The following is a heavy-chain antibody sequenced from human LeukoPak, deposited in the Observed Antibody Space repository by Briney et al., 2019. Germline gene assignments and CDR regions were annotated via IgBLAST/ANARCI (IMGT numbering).Heavy chain of an antibody. CDR3: AKDTRHTLAVGYY. V-gene: IGHV3-23*01. CDR2: ISGSGGST. J-gene: IGHJ4*02. Sequence: PGGSLRLSCAASGFTVSSNYMSWVRQAPGKGLEWVSAISGSGGSTYYADSVKGRFTISRDNSKNTLYLQMNSLRAEGTAVYYCAKDTRHTLAVGYYWGQGTLVTVSS. CDR1: GFTVSSNY. D-gene: IGHD6-19*01.